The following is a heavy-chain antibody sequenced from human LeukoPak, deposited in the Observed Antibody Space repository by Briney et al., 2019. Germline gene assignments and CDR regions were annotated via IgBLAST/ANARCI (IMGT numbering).Heavy chain of an antibody. D-gene: IGHD2-2*02. Sequence: SETLSLTCTVSGGSISSGRYYWRGIRQPAGKGLEWFGCIYTSGSTNYNPSLKSRVTISVATSKNQFSLKLSSVTAADTAVYYCAREKSRVVPAAIEYWGQGALVTVSS. CDR3: AREKSRVVPAAIEY. CDR2: IYTSGST. V-gene: IGHV4-61*02. CDR1: GGSISSGRYY. J-gene: IGHJ4*02.